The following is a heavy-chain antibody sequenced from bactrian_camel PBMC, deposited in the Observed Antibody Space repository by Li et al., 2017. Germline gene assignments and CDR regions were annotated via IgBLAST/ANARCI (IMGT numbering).Heavy chain of an antibody. V-gene: IGHV3S33*01. CDR2: IDSDGFST. CDR3: AAAFPRFFSSTCRLRVVGGRLLPADFGY. Sequence: HVQLVESGGGLVQPGAFLRLSCQASPYNSSYCMGWFRQAPGKGRDWVANIDSDGFSTYSPSVKGRFTISRDNAKNSLYLEVNSLEPEDSAMYYCAAAFPRFFSSTCRLRVVGGRLLPADFGYWGQGTQVTVSS. D-gene: IGHD5*01. CDR1: PYNSSYC. J-gene: IGHJ6*01.